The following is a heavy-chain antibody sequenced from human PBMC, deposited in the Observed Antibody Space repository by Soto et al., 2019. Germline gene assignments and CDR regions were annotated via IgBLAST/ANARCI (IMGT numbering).Heavy chain of an antibody. CDR1: GGSISSYY. CDR2: IYYSGST. Sequence: SETLSLTCTVSGGSISSYYWSWIRQPPGKGLEWIGYIYYSGSTNYNPSLKSRVTISVDTSKNQFSLKLSSVTAADTAVYYCASLGYYDSSGYFGYWGQGTLVTVSS. D-gene: IGHD3-22*01. J-gene: IGHJ4*02. V-gene: IGHV4-59*12. CDR3: ASLGYYDSSGYFGY.